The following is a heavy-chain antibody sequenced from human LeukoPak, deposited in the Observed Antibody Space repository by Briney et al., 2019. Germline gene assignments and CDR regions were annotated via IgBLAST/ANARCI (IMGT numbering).Heavy chain of an antibody. CDR1: GAFINSNNYY. CDR2: IYYSESI. V-gene: IGHV4-39*01. D-gene: IGHD4-17*01. J-gene: IGHJ5*02. CDR3: ARQALRSRMRSSSPTWFDP. Sequence: SETLSLTCTVSGAFINSNNYYWGWIRQPPGKGLEWIGNIYYSESIYYNPSLRSRLTISIDTSKNQFSLKLRSVTAADTAVYYCARQALRSRMRSSSPTWFDPWGQGTLVTVSS.